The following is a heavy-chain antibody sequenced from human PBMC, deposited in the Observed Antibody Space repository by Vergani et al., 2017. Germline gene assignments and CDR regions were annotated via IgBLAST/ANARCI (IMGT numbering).Heavy chain of an antibody. D-gene: IGHD4/OR15-4a*01. CDR3: ARVRDYGVVRDYNYGLDV. CDR2: INTKTGTP. V-gene: IGHV7-4-1*02. J-gene: IGHJ6*02. CDR1: GYTFSNYI. Sequence: QVQLVQSGSELTKPGASLKVSCKASGYTFSNYIINWVRQAPGQGLEWMGWINTKTGTPTYAQGFTGRFVFSLDTSVRTAYLQIISLKAEDSAVYYCARVRDYGVVRDYNYGLDVWGQGTTVTVSS.